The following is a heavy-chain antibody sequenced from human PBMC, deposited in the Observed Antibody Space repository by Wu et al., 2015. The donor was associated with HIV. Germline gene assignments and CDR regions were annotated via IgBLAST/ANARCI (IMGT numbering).Heavy chain of an antibody. CDR2: ISARNGNT. CDR3: ARPATFEALDI. V-gene: IGHV1-18*01. J-gene: IGHJ3*02. D-gene: IGHD2-2*01. CDR1: GYIFTDYG. Sequence: VQLVQSGGEVKKPGASVRVACKTSGYIFTDYGINWVRQAPGEGLEWMGWISARNGNTKYAQKFQGRVTMTTDASSGTAYMDLRSLTSDDTAVYYCARPATFEALDIWGQGTMLTVSS.